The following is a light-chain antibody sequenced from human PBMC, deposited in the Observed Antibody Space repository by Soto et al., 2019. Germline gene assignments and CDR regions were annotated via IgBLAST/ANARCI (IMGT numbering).Light chain of an antibody. CDR2: EVS. V-gene: IGLV2-14*01. J-gene: IGLJ1*01. CDR3: SSYTSSSTLYV. CDR1: SGDVGGYNY. Sequence: QSVLTPPASVSVSPGQSITISCTGTSGDVGGYNYVSWYQQHPGKAPKLMIYEVSNLPSGVSNRFSGSKSGNTASLTISGLQAEEEADYYCSSYTSSSTLYVFGTGTKVTVL.